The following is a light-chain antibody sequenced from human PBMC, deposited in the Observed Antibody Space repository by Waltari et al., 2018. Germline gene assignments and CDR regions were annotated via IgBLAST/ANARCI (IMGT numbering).Light chain of an antibody. V-gene: IGKV2-28*01. CDR1: QSLLYSNGYNY. Sequence: DIVMTQSPLSLPVTPGEPASISCRSSQSLLYSNGYNYLDWYLQKPGQSPQLLLYVGSSRASGVPDRFSGSGSGTDFTLKISRVEAEDVGVYYCMQAVQTPLTFGGGTKVEIK. CDR2: VGS. J-gene: IGKJ4*01. CDR3: MQAVQTPLT.